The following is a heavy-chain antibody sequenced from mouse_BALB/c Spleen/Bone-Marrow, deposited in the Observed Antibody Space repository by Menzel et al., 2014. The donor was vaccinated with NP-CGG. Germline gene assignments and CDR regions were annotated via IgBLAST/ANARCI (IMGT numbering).Heavy chain of an antibody. Sequence: QVHVKQSGPGLVAPSQSLSITCTVSGFSLTNYGVHWVRQPPGKGLEWLGVIWAGGNTNYNSALMSRLSISKDNSKSQVFLKMNSLQTDDTAMYYCASFYDGYYEFTYWGQGTLVTVSA. CDR3: ASFYDGYYEFTY. J-gene: IGHJ3*01. CDR2: IWAGGNT. D-gene: IGHD2-3*01. V-gene: IGHV2-9*02. CDR1: GFSLTNYG.